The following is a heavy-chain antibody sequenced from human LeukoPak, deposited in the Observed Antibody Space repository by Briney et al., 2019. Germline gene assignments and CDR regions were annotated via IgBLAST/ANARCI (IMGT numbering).Heavy chain of an antibody. D-gene: IGHD3-10*01. CDR2: INHSGST. CDR1: GGSISSGSYY. J-gene: IGHJ3*02. CDR3: ARQPFGELFRDAFDI. Sequence: PSQTLPLTCTVSGGSISSGSYYWSWIRQPPGKGLEWIGEINHSGSTNYNPSLKSRVTISVDTSKNQFSLKLSSVTAADTAVYYCARQPFGELFRDAFDIWGQGTMVTVSS. V-gene: IGHV4-39*07.